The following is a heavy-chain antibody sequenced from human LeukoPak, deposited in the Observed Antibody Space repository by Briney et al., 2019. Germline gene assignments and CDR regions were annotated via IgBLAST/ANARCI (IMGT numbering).Heavy chain of an antibody. J-gene: IGHJ4*02. D-gene: IGHD6-13*01. CDR2: INSDGSST. V-gene: IGHV3-74*01. Sequence: GGSLRLSCAASGFTFSSYWMHWVRQAPGKGLVWVSRINSDGSSTSYADSVKGRFTISRDNAKNTLYLQMNSLRAEDTAVYYCAREGSSWYRGDYYFDYWGQGTLVTVSS. CDR3: AREGSSWYRGDYYFDY. CDR1: GFTFSSYW.